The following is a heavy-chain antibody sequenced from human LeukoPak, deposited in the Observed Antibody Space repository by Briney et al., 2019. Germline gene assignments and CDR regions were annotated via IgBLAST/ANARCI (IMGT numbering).Heavy chain of an antibody. CDR3: ARRYYYDSSGYYYFDY. J-gene: IGHJ4*02. CDR2: INHSGSA. D-gene: IGHD3-22*01. CDR1: GGSFSGYY. V-gene: IGHV4-34*01. Sequence: PSETLSLTCAVYGGSFSGYYWSWIRQPPGKGLEWIGEINHSGSANYNPSLESRVTISVDTSKNQFSLKLSSVTAADTAVYYCARRYYYDSSGYYYFDYWGQGTLVTVSS.